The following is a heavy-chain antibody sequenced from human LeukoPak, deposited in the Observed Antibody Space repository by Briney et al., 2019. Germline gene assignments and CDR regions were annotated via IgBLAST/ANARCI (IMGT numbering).Heavy chain of an antibody. V-gene: IGHV4-34*01. J-gene: IGHJ4*02. D-gene: IGHD1-14*01. CDR3: ARGGPDLYYFDY. CDR2: INHSGST. Sequence: SETLSLTCAVYGGSFSGYYWSWIRQPPGKGLEWIGEINHSGSTNYNPSLKSRVTISVGTSKNQFSLKLSSVTAADTAVYYCARGGPDLYYFDYWGQGTLVTVSS. CDR1: GGSFSGYY.